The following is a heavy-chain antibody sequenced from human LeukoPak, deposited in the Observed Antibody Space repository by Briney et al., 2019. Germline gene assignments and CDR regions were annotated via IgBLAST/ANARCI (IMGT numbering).Heavy chain of an antibody. CDR3: ARGLRLERSYYYYGMDV. Sequence: SVKVSCKASGGTFSSYAISWVRQAPGQGLEWMGGIIPIFGTANYAQKFQGRVTITADGSTSTAYMELSSLRSEDTAVYYCARGLRLERSYYYYGMDVWGKGTTVTVSS. V-gene: IGHV1-69*13. D-gene: IGHD1-1*01. J-gene: IGHJ6*04. CDR2: IIPIFGTA. CDR1: GGTFSSYA.